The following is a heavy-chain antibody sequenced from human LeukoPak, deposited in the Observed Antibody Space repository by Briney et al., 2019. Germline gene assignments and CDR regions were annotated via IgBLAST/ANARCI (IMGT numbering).Heavy chain of an antibody. J-gene: IGHJ4*02. CDR1: GFTFSTYS. V-gene: IGHV3-48*01. CDR2: ISTSSSII. D-gene: IGHD3-3*01. Sequence: GGSLRLSCAASGFTFSTYSMNWVRQAPGKGLEWVSYISTSSSIIYYADSVKGRFTISRDNAKNSLYLQMNSLRAEDTAAYYCVATFTVFGVVSTIEWGQGTLVTVSS. CDR3: VATFTVFGVVSTIE.